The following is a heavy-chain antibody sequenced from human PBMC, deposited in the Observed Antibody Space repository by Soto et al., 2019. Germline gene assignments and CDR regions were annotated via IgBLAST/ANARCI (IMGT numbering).Heavy chain of an antibody. V-gene: IGHV3-23*01. J-gene: IGHJ4*02. CDR2: ITGDGTTT. CDR3: AKGFGVTTYFDY. D-gene: IGHD3-3*01. CDR1: GFIFSNYA. Sequence: GGSLRLSCVASGFIFSNYAMSWVRQAPGEGLEWVSAITGDGTTTHNADSVKGRFTISRVNSKTTVYLQMNRLRAEDTAVYYCAKGFGVTTYFDYWGQGTLVTVS.